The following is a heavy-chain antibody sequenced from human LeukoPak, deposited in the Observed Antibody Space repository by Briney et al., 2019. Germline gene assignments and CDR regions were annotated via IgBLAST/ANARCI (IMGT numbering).Heavy chain of an antibody. Sequence: SETLSLTCTVPGGSISSYYWSWIRQPPGKGLEWIGYIYYSGSTNYNPSLKSRVTISVDTSKNQFSLKLSSVTAADTAVYYCARAISQWLPYYFDYWGQGTLVTVSS. V-gene: IGHV4-59*01. D-gene: IGHD6-19*01. CDR3: ARAISQWLPYYFDY. J-gene: IGHJ4*02. CDR1: GGSISSYY. CDR2: IYYSGST.